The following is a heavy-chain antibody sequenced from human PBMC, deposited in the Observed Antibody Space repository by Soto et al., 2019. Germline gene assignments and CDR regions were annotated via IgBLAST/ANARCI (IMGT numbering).Heavy chain of an antibody. CDR2: VSSDGRNK. D-gene: IGHD3-22*01. V-gene: IGHV3-30*07. CDR3: ARDRLTYSSGYYYWGLFDY. Sequence: QVQLVESGGGVVQPGRSLRLSCAASGFTFSNYPMHWVRQAPGKGLEWVAVVSSDGRNKYYADSVKGRFTISRDNSKNTLYLQMNSLRAEDTAVYYCARDRLTYSSGYYYWGLFDYWGQGTLVTVSS. CDR1: GFTFSNYP. J-gene: IGHJ4*02.